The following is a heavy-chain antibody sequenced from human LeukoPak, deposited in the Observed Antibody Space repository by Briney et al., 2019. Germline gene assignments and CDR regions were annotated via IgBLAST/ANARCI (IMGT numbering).Heavy chain of an antibody. CDR3: ARGYWNHRTASYYYYGMDV. J-gene: IGHJ6*02. V-gene: IGHV1-2*02. CDR1: GYTFTGYY. CDR2: INPNSGGT. Sequence: ASVKVSCKASGYTFTGYYMHWVRQAPGQGLEWMGWINPNSGGTNYAQKFQGRVTMTRDTSISTAYMELSRLRSDDTAVHYCARGYWNHRTASYYYYGMDVWGQGTTVTVSS. D-gene: IGHD1-1*01.